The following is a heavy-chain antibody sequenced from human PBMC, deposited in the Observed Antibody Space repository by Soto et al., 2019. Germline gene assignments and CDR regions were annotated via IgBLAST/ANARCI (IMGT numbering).Heavy chain of an antibody. V-gene: IGHV5-10-1*01. CDR1: GYSFTSYW. Sequence: GESLKIACNGSGYSFTSYWISWVRQMPGKVLDWMGRIDPSDSYTNYSPSFQGHVTISADKSISTAYLQWSSLKASDTAMYYCARLLAVAGSGVYARDVCGKGNTVTVSA. D-gene: IGHD6-19*01. J-gene: IGHJ6*04. CDR3: ARLLAVAGSGVYARDV. CDR2: IDPSDSYT.